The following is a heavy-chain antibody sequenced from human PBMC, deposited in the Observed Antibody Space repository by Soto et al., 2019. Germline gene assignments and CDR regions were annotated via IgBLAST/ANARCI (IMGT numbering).Heavy chain of an antibody. CDR3: VKASQCNKGRWSLGLIVVRAFDI. J-gene: IGHJ3*02. CDR1: GLTFSAYG. CDR2: MSYDGTQK. Sequence: QAQLVESGGGVVQPGRSLSLSCDASGLTFSAYGLHWVRQAPGTGLECVATMSYDGTQKFFADSVKGRFTISRDNSKSIMELQIKSLRSESTAVYYCVKASQCNKGRWSLGLIVVRAFDIWGQGTMFTVSS. V-gene: IGHV3-30*18. D-gene: IGHD3-16*01.